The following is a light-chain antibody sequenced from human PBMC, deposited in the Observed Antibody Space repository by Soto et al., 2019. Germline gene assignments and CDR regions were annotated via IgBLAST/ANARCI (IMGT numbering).Light chain of an antibody. J-gene: IGLJ2*01. V-gene: IGLV3-21*02. Sequence: SYELTRTPSVSVAPGQTAMITCAGNNIGSKSVHWYQQKPGQAPVLVVHDDSDRPSGIPERFSGSKSGDMATLTISRVEAGDEADYYCQVWDGSSEHVVFGGGTKVTVL. CDR1: NIGSKS. CDR3: QVWDGSSEHVV. CDR2: DDS.